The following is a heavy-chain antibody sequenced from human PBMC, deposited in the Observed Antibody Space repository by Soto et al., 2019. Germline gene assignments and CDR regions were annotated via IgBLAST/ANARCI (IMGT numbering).Heavy chain of an antibody. CDR3: AKDIRGYSSSWYSLDY. D-gene: IGHD6-13*01. CDR2: ISYDGSNK. V-gene: IGHV3-30*18. J-gene: IGHJ4*02. CDR1: GFTFSSYG. Sequence: GGSHRHSCTASGFTFSSYGMHWVRQAPGKGLEWVAVISYDGSNKYYADSVKGRFTISRDNSKNTLYLQMNSLRAEDTAVYYCAKDIRGYSSSWYSLDYWGQGTLVTVSS.